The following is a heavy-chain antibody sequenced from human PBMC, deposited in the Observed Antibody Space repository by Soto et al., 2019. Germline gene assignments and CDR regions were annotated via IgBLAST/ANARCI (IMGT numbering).Heavy chain of an antibody. J-gene: IGHJ3*02. CDR3: ARDAYNYDSSGYYRYDAFDI. V-gene: IGHV3-7*01. D-gene: IGHD3-22*01. CDR2: IKRDGSET. CDR1: GFIFSPYW. Sequence: EVQLLESGGGLVQPGGSLRLSCAASGFIFSPYWMSWVRQAPGKGLEWVANIKRDGSETHYVDSVKGRFTISRDNTKKSLYLHMKSLRVEDTAVYYCARDAYNYDSSGYYRYDAFDIWGQGTMVTVSS.